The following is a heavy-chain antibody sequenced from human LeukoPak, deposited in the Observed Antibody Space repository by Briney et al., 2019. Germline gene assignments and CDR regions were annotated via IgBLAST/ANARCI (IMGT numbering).Heavy chain of an antibody. V-gene: IGHV1-58*02. CDR2: IVVGSGNT. D-gene: IGHD5-18*01. CDR1: GFTFTSSA. J-gene: IGHJ6*02. CDR3: AADRNPSLFYSYGLSDSGMDV. Sequence: VASVKVSCKASGFTFTSSAIQWVRQARGQRLEWIGWIVVGSGNTNYAQKFQERVTITRDMSTSTAYMELSSLRSEDTAVYYCAADRNPSLFYSYGLSDSGMDVWGQGTTVTVSS.